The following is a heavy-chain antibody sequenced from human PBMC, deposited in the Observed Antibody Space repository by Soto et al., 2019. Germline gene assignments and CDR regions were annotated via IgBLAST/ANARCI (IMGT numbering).Heavy chain of an antibody. Sequence: PSETLSLTSTVSGGSISSYYWSWIRQPPGKGLEWIGYIYYSGSTNYNPSLKSRVTISVDTSKNQFSLKLSSVTAADTAVYYCASQRTTYYDFWSGYAALYYMDVWGKGTTVTVSS. CDR1: GGSISSYY. V-gene: IGHV4-59*01. D-gene: IGHD3-3*01. J-gene: IGHJ6*03. CDR3: ASQRTTYYDFWSGYAALYYMDV. CDR2: IYYSGST.